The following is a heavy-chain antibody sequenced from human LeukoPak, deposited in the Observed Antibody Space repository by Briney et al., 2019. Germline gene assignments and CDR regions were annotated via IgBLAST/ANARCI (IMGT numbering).Heavy chain of an antibody. CDR2: IYSDGST. CDR3: ARDWGYCSSTSCHVFDY. J-gene: IGHJ4*02. D-gene: IGHD2-2*01. CDR1: GFTVSSNY. V-gene: IGHV3-53*01. Sequence: GGSLRLSCAASGFTVSSNYMSWVRQAPGKGLEWVSVIYSDGSTYYADSVKGRFTISRDNSKNTLYLQMNSLRAEDTAVYYCARDWGYCSSTSCHVFDYWGQGTLVPVSS.